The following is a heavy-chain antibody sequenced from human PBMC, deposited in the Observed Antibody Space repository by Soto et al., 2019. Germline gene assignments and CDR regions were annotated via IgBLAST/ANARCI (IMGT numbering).Heavy chain of an antibody. Sequence: GGSLRLSCAASGFTFSSYAMSWVRQAPGKGLEWVSAISGSGGSTYYADSVKGRFTISRDNSKNTLYLQMNSLRAEDTAVYYCAKDPPTGHLSDYGDYVLGYYYYYMDVWGKGTTVTVSS. CDR2: ISGSGGST. V-gene: IGHV3-23*01. J-gene: IGHJ6*03. CDR3: AKDPPTGHLSDYGDYVLGYYYYYMDV. D-gene: IGHD4-17*01. CDR1: GFTFSSYA.